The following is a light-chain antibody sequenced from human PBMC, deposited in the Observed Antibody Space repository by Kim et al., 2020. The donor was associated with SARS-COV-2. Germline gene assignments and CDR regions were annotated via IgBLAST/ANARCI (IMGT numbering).Light chain of an antibody. CDR3: LQYNDFPWT. Sequence: DIQMTQSPSSLSASVGDRVTITCRASQDITSDLGWYQQIPGESPKRLIYATSNLQSGVPSRFSGSGSGTEFTLTISSLQPEDFATYYCLQYNDFPWTFGQGTKVDIK. CDR1: QDITSD. V-gene: IGKV1-17*01. CDR2: ATS. J-gene: IGKJ1*01.